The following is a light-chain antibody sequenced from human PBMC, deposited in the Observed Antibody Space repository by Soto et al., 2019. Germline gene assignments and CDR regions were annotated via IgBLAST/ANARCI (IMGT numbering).Light chain of an antibody. Sequence: EILLTQSPGPLSLSPGVRATLSFRAIQSVSSSYLAWYQQKPGQAPRLRIYGASIRATGIPNSFSGSGSGTDYTLTISRLEPEDFGEYCCQHYGNSPGTFHQSTKVEIK. J-gene: IGKJ1*01. CDR3: QHYGNSPGT. CDR2: GAS. V-gene: IGKV3-20*01. CDR1: QSVSSSY.